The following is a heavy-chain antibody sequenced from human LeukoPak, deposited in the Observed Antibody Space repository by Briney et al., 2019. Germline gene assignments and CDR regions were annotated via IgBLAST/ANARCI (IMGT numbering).Heavy chain of an antibody. CDR1: GGSIRTYY. CDR2: IYYSGIT. V-gene: IGHV4-59*01. D-gene: IGHD3-22*01. Sequence: PSETLSLTCTVSGGSIRTYYWSWIRQPPGKGLEWIGHIYYSGITNYNPSLKSRVTIAIDTSKNHFSLKLSSVTAADTAVYYCTRNYDSSGYTTFRYWGRGTLVTVSS. CDR3: TRNYDSSGYTTFRY. J-gene: IGHJ4*02.